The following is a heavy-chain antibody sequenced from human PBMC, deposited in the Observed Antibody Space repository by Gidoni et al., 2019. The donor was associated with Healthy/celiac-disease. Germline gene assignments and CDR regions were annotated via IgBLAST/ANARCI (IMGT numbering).Heavy chain of an antibody. D-gene: IGHD4-17*01. CDR1: VCTVDDYA. CDR2: ISWNSGSI. CDR3: AKVIPYGDYVGGFDY. Sequence: EVQLVESGGGWVKPGRSLRLSCAASVCTVDDYAMHVVRQAPGKGLEWVSGISWNSGSIGYADSVQGRFTISRDNAKNSLYLQMNSLRAEDTALYYCAKVIPYGDYVGGFDYWGQGTLVTVSS. V-gene: IGHV3-9*01. J-gene: IGHJ4*02.